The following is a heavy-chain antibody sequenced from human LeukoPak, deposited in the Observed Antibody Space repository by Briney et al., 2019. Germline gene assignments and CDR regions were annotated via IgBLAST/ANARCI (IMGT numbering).Heavy chain of an antibody. D-gene: IGHD3-10*01. CDR1: GGSFSGYS. CDR3: ARGVDYYGV. V-gene: IGHV4-34*01. CDR2: VNHSGGT. Sequence: PSETLSLTCAVYGGSFSGYSWNWIRQPPVKGLEWIGEVNHSGGTNYNPSLKSRVTISVDTSKKQFSLKLSSVTAADTAVYYCARGVDYYGVWGQGTLVTVSS. J-gene: IGHJ4*02.